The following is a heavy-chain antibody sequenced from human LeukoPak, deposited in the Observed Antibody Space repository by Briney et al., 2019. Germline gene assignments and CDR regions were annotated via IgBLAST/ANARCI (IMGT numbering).Heavy chain of an antibody. J-gene: IGHJ4*02. CDR2: IYYSGST. D-gene: IGHD6-13*01. Sequence: SQTLSLTCTVSGGSISSSSYYWGWIRQPPGKGLEWIGSIYYSGSTYYNPSLKSRVTISVDTSKNQFSLKLSSVTAADTAVYYCARDPGIAAAGYFDYWGQGTLVTVSS. V-gene: IGHV4-39*07. CDR3: ARDPGIAAAGYFDY. CDR1: GGSISSSSYY.